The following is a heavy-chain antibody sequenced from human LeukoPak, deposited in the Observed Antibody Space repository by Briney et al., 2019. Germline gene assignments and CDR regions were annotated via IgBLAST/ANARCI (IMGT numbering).Heavy chain of an antibody. CDR1: GYSISSGYY. Sequence: SETLSLTCAVSGYSISSGYYWGWIRQPPGKGLEWIGSIYHSGSTCYNPSLKSRVTISVDTSKNQFSLKLSSVTAADTAVYYCARTHPYSGSFDYWGQGTLVTVSS. D-gene: IGHD1-26*01. V-gene: IGHV4-38-2*01. J-gene: IGHJ4*02. CDR3: ARTHPYSGSFDY. CDR2: IYHSGST.